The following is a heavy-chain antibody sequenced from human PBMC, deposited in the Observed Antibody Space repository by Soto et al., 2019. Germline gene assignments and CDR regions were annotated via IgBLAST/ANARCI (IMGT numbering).Heavy chain of an antibody. CDR3: ARGNGWYSSSDQYFEY. V-gene: IGHV3-48*03. CDR1: RFTFTNYE. Sequence: GGSLRLSCAASRFTFTNYEMNWVRQAPGKGLEWVSYISNSGDTIYYGDSVKGRFTVSRDNAKNSLYLQMNSLRAEDTAVYYCARGNGWYSSSDQYFEYWGQGALVTVSS. D-gene: IGHD6-19*01. CDR2: ISNSGDTI. J-gene: IGHJ4*02.